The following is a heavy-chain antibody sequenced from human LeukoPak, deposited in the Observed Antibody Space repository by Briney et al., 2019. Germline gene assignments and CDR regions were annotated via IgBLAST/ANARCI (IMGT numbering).Heavy chain of an antibody. D-gene: IGHD3-16*01. J-gene: IGHJ5*02. V-gene: IGHV3-15*01. CDR1: GFTFRNFW. Sequence: GGSLRLSCAASGFTFRNFWMSWVRQAPGKGLEWVGRIKSNRDGGTTQYAAPVKDRFTISRDDSKSILYLQMTSLNTEDTAMYYCTGVPNWFDPWGQGTLVTVSS. CDR2: IKSNRDGGTT. CDR3: TGVPNWFDP.